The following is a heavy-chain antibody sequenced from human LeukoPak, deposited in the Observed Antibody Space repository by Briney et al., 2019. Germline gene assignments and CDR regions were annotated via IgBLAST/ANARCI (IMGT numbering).Heavy chain of an antibody. CDR3: ATGGVGSSLLYYYYMDV. CDR2: FDPEDGET. Sequence: ASVKVSCKVSGYTLTELSMHWVRQAPGKGREWMGGFDPEDGETIYAQKFQGRVTMTEDTSTDTAYMELSSLRSEDTAVYYCATGGVGSSLLYYYYMDVWGKGTTVTVSS. J-gene: IGHJ6*03. D-gene: IGHD1-26*01. V-gene: IGHV1-24*01. CDR1: GYTLTELS.